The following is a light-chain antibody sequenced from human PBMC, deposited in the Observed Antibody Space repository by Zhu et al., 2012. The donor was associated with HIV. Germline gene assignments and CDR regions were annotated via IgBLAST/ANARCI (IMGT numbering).Light chain of an antibody. CDR1: QSVTNDY. Sequence: EIVLMQSPGTLSLSPGDRATLSCRASQSVTNDYLAWYQQKPGQAPRLLIYGASSRATGIPDRFSGSGSGTDFILTISRVEPEDFAVYYCHQYLSSPETFGQGTKVEIK. CDR3: HQYLSSPET. CDR2: GAS. J-gene: IGKJ1*01. V-gene: IGKV3-20*01.